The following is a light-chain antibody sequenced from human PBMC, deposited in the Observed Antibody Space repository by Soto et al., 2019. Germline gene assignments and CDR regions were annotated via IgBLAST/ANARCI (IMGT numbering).Light chain of an antibody. V-gene: IGKV1-39*01. CDR2: TAT. CDR3: QQSYSTLLS. CDR1: QSITSY. Sequence: DIQMTQSPSSLSASVGDRVTLTCRASQSITSYLNWYQQKPGEAPKLLIYTATGLQTGVPSRFSGSGSGTDFTLTISNLQTEDSATYYCQQSYSTLLSFGGGTKVEMK. J-gene: IGKJ4*01.